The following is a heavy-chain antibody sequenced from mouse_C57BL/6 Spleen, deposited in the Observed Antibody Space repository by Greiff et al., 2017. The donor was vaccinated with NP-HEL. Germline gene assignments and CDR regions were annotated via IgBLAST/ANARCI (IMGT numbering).Heavy chain of an antibody. Sequence: VQRVESGAELVRPGASVKLSCKASGYTFTDYYINWVKQRPGQGLEWIARIYPGSGNTYYNEKFKGKATLTAEKSSSTAYMQLSSLTSEDSAVYFCARRTAQAPFDYWGQGTTLTVSS. CDR2: IYPGSGNT. D-gene: IGHD3-2*02. CDR3: ARRTAQAPFDY. CDR1: GYTFTDYY. J-gene: IGHJ2*01. V-gene: IGHV1-76*01.